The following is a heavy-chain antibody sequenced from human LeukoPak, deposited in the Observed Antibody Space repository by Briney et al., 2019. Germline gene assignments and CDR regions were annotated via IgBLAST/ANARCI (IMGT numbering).Heavy chain of an antibody. CDR1: GFTFSSYS. J-gene: IGHJ2*01. V-gene: IGHV3-48*04. CDR3: ARVGQGEWFFDL. CDR2: ISSSSSSTI. Sequence: GGSLRLSCAASGFTFSSYSMNWVRQAPGKGLEWVPYISSSSSSTIYYADSVKGRFTISRDNAKNSLYLQMNSLRAEDTAVYYCARVGQGEWFFDLWGRGTLVTVSS. D-gene: IGHD1-26*01.